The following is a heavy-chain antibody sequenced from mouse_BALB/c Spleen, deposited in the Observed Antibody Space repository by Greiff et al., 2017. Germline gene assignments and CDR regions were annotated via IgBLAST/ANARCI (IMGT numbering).Heavy chain of an antibody. V-gene: IGHV3-2*02. Sequence: VQLKESGPGLVKPSQSLSLTCTVTGYSITSDYAWNWIRQFPGNKLEWMGYISYSGSTSYNPSLKSRISITRDTSKNQFFLQLNSVTTEDTATYYCARWDYGPYYAMDYWGQGTSVTVSS. J-gene: IGHJ4*01. D-gene: IGHD1-1*02. CDR3: ARWDYGPYYAMDY. CDR2: ISYSGST. CDR1: GYSITSDYA.